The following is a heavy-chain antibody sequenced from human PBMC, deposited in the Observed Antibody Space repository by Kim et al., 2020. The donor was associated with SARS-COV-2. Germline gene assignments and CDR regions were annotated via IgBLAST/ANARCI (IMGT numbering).Heavy chain of an antibody. D-gene: IGHD1-26*01. J-gene: IGHJ3*02. V-gene: IGHV1-3*01. Sequence: ASLKVSCKASGSTFTSYAMHWVRQAPGQRLEWLGWINAGNGNTKYSQKFQGRVTITRDTSASTAYMELSSLRSEDTAVYYCAREWELPEEFGFDIWGQGTMGTGSS. CDR3: AREWELPEEFGFDI. CDR2: INAGNGNT. CDR1: GSTFTSYA.